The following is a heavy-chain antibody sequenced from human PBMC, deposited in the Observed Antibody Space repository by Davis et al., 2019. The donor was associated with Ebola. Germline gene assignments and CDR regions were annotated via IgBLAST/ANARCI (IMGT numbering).Heavy chain of an antibody. Sequence: ASVKVSCKASGYTFTSYGITWVRQAPGQGLEWMGWINPHNGNTNYAQNVQGRVTMTTDTSTSTAYMEVGSLRSDDTAVYYCAREGPYHYCSGGSCPFDYWGQGTLVTVSS. V-gene: IGHV1-18*04. CDR2: INPHNGNT. CDR3: AREGPYHYCSGGSCPFDY. D-gene: IGHD2-15*01. CDR1: GYTFTSYG. J-gene: IGHJ4*02.